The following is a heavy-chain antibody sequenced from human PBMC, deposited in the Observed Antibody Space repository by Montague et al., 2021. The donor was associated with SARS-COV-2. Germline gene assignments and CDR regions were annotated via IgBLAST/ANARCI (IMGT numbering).Heavy chain of an antibody. CDR3: ARWDPQTLTLIGLRGKSASDY. Sequence: SETLSLTCTVSGGSISSYYWSWIRQPPGKELEWIGYIYYSGSTNYNPSLKSRVTISVDTSKNQFSLKLSSVTAADTGVYYCARWDPQTLTLIGLRGKSASDYWGQGTLVTVSS. J-gene: IGHJ4*02. D-gene: IGHD4-23*01. CDR1: GGSISSYY. V-gene: IGHV4-59*12. CDR2: IYYSGST.